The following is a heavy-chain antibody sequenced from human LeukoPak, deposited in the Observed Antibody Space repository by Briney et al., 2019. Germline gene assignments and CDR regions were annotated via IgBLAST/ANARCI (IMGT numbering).Heavy chain of an antibody. D-gene: IGHD3-16*01. CDR3: ARASHVGSGFDP. Sequence: SETLSLTCTVSGGSISSSSYYWGWIRQPPGEGLEWIGSIYYSGSTYYNPSLKSRVTISVDTSKNQFSLNLSSVTAADTAVYYCARASHVGSGFDPWGQGTLVTVSS. V-gene: IGHV4-39*01. CDR2: IYYSGST. J-gene: IGHJ5*02. CDR1: GGSISSSSYY.